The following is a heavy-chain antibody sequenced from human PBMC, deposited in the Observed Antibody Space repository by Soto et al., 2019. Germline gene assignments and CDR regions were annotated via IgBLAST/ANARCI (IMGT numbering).Heavy chain of an antibody. V-gene: IGHV3-30*04. J-gene: IGHJ4*02. CDR3: ATELELRRYFDY. CDR1: GFTFSSYS. D-gene: IGHD3-16*01. CDR2: ISYDGTNK. Sequence: GGSLRLSCAASGFTFSSYSMHWVRQAPGKGLEWVAVISYDGTNKYCADSVKGRFTISRDNSKNTLYLQMNSLRAEDTAVYYCATELELRRYFDYWGQGTLVTVSS.